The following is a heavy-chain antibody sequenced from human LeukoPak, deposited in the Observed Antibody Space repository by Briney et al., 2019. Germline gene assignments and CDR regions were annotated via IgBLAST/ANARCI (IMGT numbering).Heavy chain of an antibody. Sequence: GASVKVSCKASGYTFTTYGINWVRQAPGQGLEWLGWINRNNGKTKYGQKFQGRVTMTRDTATSTYYMEMRSLRSDDTAIYYCTRDLGVTTKDPFEYWGQGTLVTVPS. J-gene: IGHJ4*02. CDR3: TRDLGVTTKDPFEY. CDR1: GYTFTTYG. D-gene: IGHD3-10*01. V-gene: IGHV1-18*01. CDR2: INRNNGKT.